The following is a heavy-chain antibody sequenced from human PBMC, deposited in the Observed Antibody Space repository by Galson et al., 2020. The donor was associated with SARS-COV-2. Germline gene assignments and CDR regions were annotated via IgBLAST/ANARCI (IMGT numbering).Heavy chain of an antibody. J-gene: IGHJ5*01. D-gene: IGHD2-15*01. CDR1: GYTFTNYG. Sequence: ASVKVSCKASGYTFTNYGISWVRQAPGQGLEWMGWISTYNGNTNYAQKVQGRVTMTTDTSTRTANMELRSLRSDDTAVYYCARTAFCGGGTCRNWFDSWGQGTLVTVSS. V-gene: IGHV1-18*04. CDR3: ARTAFCGGGTCRNWFDS. CDR2: ISTYNGNT.